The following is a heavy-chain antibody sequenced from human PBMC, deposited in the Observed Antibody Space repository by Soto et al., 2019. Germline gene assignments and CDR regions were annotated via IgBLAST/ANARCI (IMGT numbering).Heavy chain of an antibody. V-gene: IGHV1-3*01. CDR3: ARVRYSSSWNWFDP. CDR1: GYTFTSYA. CDR2: INAGKGNT. J-gene: IGHJ5*02. Sequence: ASVKVSCKASGYTFTSYAMHWVRQAPGQRLERKGWINAGKGNTKYSQKFKGKDTINRDTSVSTAYIELSSLRSEDMAVYFCARVRYSSSWNWFDPWGQGTLVTVSS. D-gene: IGHD6-13*01.